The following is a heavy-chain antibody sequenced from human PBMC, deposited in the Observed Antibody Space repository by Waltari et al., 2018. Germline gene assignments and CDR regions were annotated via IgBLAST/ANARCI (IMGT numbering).Heavy chain of an antibody. CDR2: IIPIFGTA. J-gene: IGHJ3*02. CDR1: GGTFSSYA. V-gene: IGHV1-69*05. CDR3: AGGGIAAAGTNDAFDI. Sequence: QVQLVQSGAEVKKPGSSVKVSCKASGGTFSSYAISWVRQAPGQGLEWMGGIIPIFGTANYAQKFQGRVTITTDESTSTAYMELGSLRSEDTAVYYCAGGGIAAAGTNDAFDIWGQGTMVTVSS. D-gene: IGHD6-13*01.